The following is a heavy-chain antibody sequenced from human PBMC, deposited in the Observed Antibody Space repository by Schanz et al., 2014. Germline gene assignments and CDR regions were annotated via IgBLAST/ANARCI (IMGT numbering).Heavy chain of an antibody. Sequence: QVQLVESGGGVVQPGGSLRLSCAASGFTFNSYAFHWVRQAPGKGLEWVALISYDGNTKYYADSVKGRFTISRDNSKNTLYLQMNSLRAEDTAVYYCARRITGTHHNPYYHGMDVWGQGTTVTVSS. D-gene: IGHD1-20*01. CDR1: GFTFNSYA. J-gene: IGHJ6*02. CDR2: ISYDGNTK. CDR3: ARRITGTHHNPYYHGMDV. V-gene: IGHV3-30-3*01.